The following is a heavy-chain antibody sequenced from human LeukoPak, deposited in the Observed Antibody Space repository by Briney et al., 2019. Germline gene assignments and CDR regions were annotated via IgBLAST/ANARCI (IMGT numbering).Heavy chain of an antibody. CDR2: IYHSGST. J-gene: IGHJ5*02. V-gene: IGHV4-4*02. D-gene: IGHD3-10*01. Sequence: SETLSLTCAVSGGSISSSNWWSWVRQPPGKGLEWIGEIYHSGSTNYNPSLKSRVTISVDTSKTQFSLKLSSVTAADTAVYYCARGSEASDWFDPWGQGTLVTVSS. CDR3: ARGSEASDWFDP. CDR1: GGSISSSNW.